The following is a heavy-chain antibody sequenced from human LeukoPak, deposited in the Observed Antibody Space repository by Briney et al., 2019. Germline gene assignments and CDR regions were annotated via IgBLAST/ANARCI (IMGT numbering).Heavy chain of an antibody. J-gene: IGHJ4*02. CDR1: GFTFSSYA. V-gene: IGHV3-23*01. CDR2: ISGSGGST. CDR3: AKPLMVRGANFDY. Sequence: GGSLRLSCAASGFTFSSYAVSWVRQAPGKGLEWVSAISGSGGSTYYADSVKGRFTISRDNSKNTLYLQMNSLRAEDTAVYYCAKPLMVRGANFDYWGQGTLVTVSS. D-gene: IGHD3-10*01.